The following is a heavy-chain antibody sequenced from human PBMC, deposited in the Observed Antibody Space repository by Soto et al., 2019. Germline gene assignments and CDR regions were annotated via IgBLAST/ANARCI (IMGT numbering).Heavy chain of an antibody. CDR3: ARDRGLIAAAGTGHFDY. V-gene: IGHV1-46*01. CDR1: GHTFTNYH. D-gene: IGHD6-13*01. CDR2: INPTGGST. J-gene: IGHJ4*02. Sequence: ASVKVSCKASGHTFTNYHIHWVRQAPGQGLEWMGIINPTGGSTIYAQNFQGRVTMTRDTSTSTVYMELSSLRSEDTAVYYCARDRGLIAAAGTGHFDYWGQGTLVTVSS.